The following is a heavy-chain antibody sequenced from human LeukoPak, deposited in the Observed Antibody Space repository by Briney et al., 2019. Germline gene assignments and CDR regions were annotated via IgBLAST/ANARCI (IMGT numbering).Heavy chain of an antibody. CDR2: IRSKAYGGTS. CDR3: NREAVGGRRGATKLHFDY. J-gene: IGHJ4*02. D-gene: IGHD1-26*01. CDR1: GFSFVDYA. V-gene: IGHV3-49*04. Sequence: GGSLRLSCTTSGFSFVDYAMAWVRQAPGKGLELVGFIRSKAYGGTSEYAASVKGRFTLSRDDSKSIAYLQMNSLKAEDTAVYYCNREAVGGRRGATKLHFDYWGQGTLVTVSS.